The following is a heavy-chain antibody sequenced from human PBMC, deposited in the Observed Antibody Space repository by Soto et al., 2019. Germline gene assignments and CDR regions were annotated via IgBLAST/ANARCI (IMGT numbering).Heavy chain of an antibody. Sequence: QVQLVQSGAEEKKPGASVKVSCKASGYTFTSYAMHWVRQAPGQRLEWMGWINAGNGNTKYSQKLHGRVTITRDTSASTSYMDLSSLRSEDTAVYYCAGSIVVVTALDYWGQGTLVTVSS. D-gene: IGHD2-21*02. CDR3: AGSIVVVTALDY. V-gene: IGHV1-3*05. CDR1: GYTFTSYA. J-gene: IGHJ4*02. CDR2: INAGNGNT.